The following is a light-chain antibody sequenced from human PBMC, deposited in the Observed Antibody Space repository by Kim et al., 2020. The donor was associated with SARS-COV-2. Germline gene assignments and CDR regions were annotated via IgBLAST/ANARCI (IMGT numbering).Light chain of an antibody. V-gene: IGKV1-39*01. J-gene: IGKJ5*01. CDR3: QQSYSPTQIT. CDR1: QNIFTY. Sequence: SIGDRVIISCRASQNIFTYLNWYQWRPGRAPRLLISGASSLHSGVPSRFSGSGSGTDFTLTISTLLPDDFATYYCQQSYSPTQITFGQGTRLEIK. CDR2: GAS.